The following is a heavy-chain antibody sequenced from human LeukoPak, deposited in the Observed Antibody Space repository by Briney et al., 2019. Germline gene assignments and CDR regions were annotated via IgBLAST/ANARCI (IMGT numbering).Heavy chain of an antibody. V-gene: IGHV3-74*01. CDR3: ARDRDGYNCFDY. CDR1: GFTFSSYW. D-gene: IGHD5-24*01. Sequence: PGGSLRLSCAASGFTFSSYWMQWVRQAPGKGLMWVSRINSDGSSTSYADSVKGRFTISRDNAKNTLYLQMNSLRAEDTAVYYCARDRDGYNCFDYWGQGTLVTVSS. J-gene: IGHJ4*02. CDR2: INSDGSST.